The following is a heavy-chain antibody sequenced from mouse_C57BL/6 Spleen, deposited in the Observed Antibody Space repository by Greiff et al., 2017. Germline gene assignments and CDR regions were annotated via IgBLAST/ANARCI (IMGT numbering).Heavy chain of an antibody. J-gene: IGHJ2*01. Sequence: VQLQQSGAELVRPGASVKLSCTASGFNIKDYYMHWVKQRPEQGLEWIGWIDPENGDTEYASKFQGKATITADTSSNTAYLQLSSLTSEDTAVYYCTAYYGSSRGDYWGQGTTLTVSS. D-gene: IGHD1-1*01. V-gene: IGHV14-4*01. CDR2: IDPENGDT. CDR3: TAYYGSSRGDY. CDR1: GFNIKDYY.